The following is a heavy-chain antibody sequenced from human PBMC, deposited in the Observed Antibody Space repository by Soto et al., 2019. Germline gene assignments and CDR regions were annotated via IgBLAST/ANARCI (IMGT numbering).Heavy chain of an antibody. CDR2: ISGSGGST. D-gene: IGHD3-3*01. CDR1: VFTLSSYA. CDR3: AKVCVDYDFWSGYYTQNWFDP. J-gene: IGHJ5*02. V-gene: IGHV3-23*01. Sequence: GGSMRLSCAASVFTLSSYAMSWVRQAPGKGLEWVSAISGSGGSTYYADSVKGRFTISRDNSKNTLYLQMNSLRAEDTAVYYCAKVCVDYDFWSGYYTQNWFDPWGQGTLVTVSS.